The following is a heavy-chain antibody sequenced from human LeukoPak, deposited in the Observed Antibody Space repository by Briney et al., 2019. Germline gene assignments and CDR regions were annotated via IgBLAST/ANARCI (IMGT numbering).Heavy chain of an antibody. D-gene: IGHD2-2*01. CDR3: ARDQISRTLYDY. V-gene: IGHV1-69*04. J-gene: IGHJ4*02. Sequence: LEWMGRIIPILGIANYAQKFQGRVTITADKSTSTAYMELSSLRSEDTAVYYCARDQISRTLYDYWGQGTLVTVSS. CDR2: IIPILGIA.